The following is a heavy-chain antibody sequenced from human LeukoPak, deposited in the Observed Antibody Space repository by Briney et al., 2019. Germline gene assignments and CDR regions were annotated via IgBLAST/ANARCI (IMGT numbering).Heavy chain of an antibody. CDR3: ASSGWYRDYFDY. CDR1: GGSISSYY. V-gene: IGHV4-59*01. CDR2: IYYSGST. Sequence: SAILSLTCTVSGGSISSYYWSWIRQPPGKGLEWIGYIYYSGSTNYNPSLKSRVTISVDTSKNQFSLKLSSVTAADTAVYYCASSGWYRDYFDYWGQGTLVTVSS. J-gene: IGHJ4*02. D-gene: IGHD6-19*01.